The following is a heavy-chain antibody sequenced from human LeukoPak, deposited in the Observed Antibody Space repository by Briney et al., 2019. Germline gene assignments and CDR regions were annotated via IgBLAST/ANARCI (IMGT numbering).Heavy chain of an antibody. V-gene: IGHV2-70*11. CDR3: ARIKMAARPTYYYYMDV. Sequence: ASGPALVKPTQTLTLTCTFSGFSLSTSGMCVSWIRQPPGKALEWLSRIDWDDDKYYSTSLKTRLTISKDTSKNQVVLTMTNMDPVDTATYYCARIKMAARPTYYYYMDVWGKGTTVTVSS. D-gene: IGHD6-6*01. J-gene: IGHJ6*03. CDR1: GFSLSTSGMC. CDR2: IDWDDDK.